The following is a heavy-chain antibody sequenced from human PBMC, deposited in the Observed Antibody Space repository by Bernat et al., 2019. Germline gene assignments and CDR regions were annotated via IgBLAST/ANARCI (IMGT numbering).Heavy chain of an antibody. CDR1: GFTFSDYY. J-gene: IGHJ6*03. CDR3: ARGTSTSAPYMDV. CDR2: ISSSSSYT. Sequence: QVQLVESGGGLVKPGGSLRLSFPASGFTFSDYYMSWIRKAPGKGLNWVSYISSSSSYTNYADSVKGRFTISRDNAKNSLYLQMNSLRAEDTAVYYCARGTSTSAPYMDVWGKGTTVTVSS. V-gene: IGHV3-11*05.